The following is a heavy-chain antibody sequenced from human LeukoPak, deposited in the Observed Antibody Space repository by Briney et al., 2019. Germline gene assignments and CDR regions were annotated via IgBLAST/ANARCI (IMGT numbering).Heavy chain of an antibody. V-gene: IGHV3-21*01. J-gene: IGHJ6*03. D-gene: IGHD2-21*02. CDR3: ARGCGGDCYYYMDV. CDR2: ISSSRSNI. Sequence: GGSLRLSCAASGFTFSRYSMNWVRRAPGKGMEWVSYISSSRSNIYSADSVKGRFSISRDNAKNSLYLHMNSLRAEDTAVYYCARGCGGDCYYYMDVWGKGTTVIVSS. CDR1: GFTFSRYS.